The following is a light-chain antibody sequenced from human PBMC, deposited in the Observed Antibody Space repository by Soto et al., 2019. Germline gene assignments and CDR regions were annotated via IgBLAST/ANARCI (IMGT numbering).Light chain of an antibody. V-gene: IGKV3-15*01. CDR2: GAS. J-gene: IGKJ1*01. CDR1: QSFCNT. Sequence: EIVLTQSPGTQSLSPGERATLSCRASQSFCNTLAWYQQQPGQTPRLLIYGASTTATGIPARFSGSGSGTEFTLTIDSLQSEDFAVYYCLHYKDWPRWTFGQGTKVDI. CDR3: LHYKDWPRWT.